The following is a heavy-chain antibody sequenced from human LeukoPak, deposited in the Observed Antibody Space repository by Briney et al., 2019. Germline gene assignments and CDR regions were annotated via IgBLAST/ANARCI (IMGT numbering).Heavy chain of an antibody. CDR3: ARDWGEQWLVDY. CDR2: INPSGGST. CDR1: GYTFTSYY. V-gene: IGHV1-46*01. D-gene: IGHD6-19*01. J-gene: IGHJ4*02. Sequence: ASVKVSCKASGYTFTSYYMHWVRQAPGQGLEWMGIINPSGGSTSYAQKFQGRVTMTRDTSTSTADMELSSLRSEDTAVYYCARDWGEQWLVDYWGQGTLVTVSS.